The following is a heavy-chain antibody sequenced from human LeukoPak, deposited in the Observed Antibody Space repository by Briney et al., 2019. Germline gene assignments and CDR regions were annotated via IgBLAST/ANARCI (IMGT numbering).Heavy chain of an antibody. D-gene: IGHD3-9*01. CDR1: GFPFSSYA. V-gene: IGHV3-21*06. J-gene: IGHJ4*02. CDR3: ARAPYDILTGYSPYYFDS. Sequence: PGGSLRLSCAASGFPFSSYAMSSVRQAPGKGLEWVSSISSSSTHIYYADSVKGRFTISRDKAKNSVYLQMNSLRAEDTAVYYCARAPYDILTGYSPYYFDSWGQGTLVSVSS. CDR2: ISSSSTHI.